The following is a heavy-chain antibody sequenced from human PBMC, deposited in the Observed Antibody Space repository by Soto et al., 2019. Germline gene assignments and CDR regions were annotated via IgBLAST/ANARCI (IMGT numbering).Heavy chain of an antibody. Sequence: QVQLVESGGGVVQPGRSLRLSCAASGFTFSSYGMHWVRQAPGKGLEWVAVIWYDGSNKYYADSVKGRFTISRDNSKNTLSLQMDTLSADDTAVYYRARDRASTRFLAWLQTKPGAFDIWGQGTMVTVSS. J-gene: IGHJ3*02. V-gene: IGHV3-33*01. CDR1: GFTFSSYG. CDR3: ARDRASTRFLAWLQTKPGAFDI. CDR2: IWYDGSNK. D-gene: IGHD3-3*01.